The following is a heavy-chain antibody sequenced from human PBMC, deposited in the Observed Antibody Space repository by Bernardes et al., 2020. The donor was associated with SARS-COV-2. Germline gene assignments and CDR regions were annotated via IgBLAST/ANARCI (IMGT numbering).Heavy chain of an antibody. V-gene: IGHV3-23*01. CDR1: GFTFSIYD. CDR3: AKDCTSAQCGDRYFGK. J-gene: IGHJ4*02. Sequence: GGSLRLSCAASGFTFSIYDMSWVRQAPGKGLEWVSTITDTGSATYYADPVKRRFTISRDNSKSKLYLQMNSLRAEDTAVYYCAKDCTSAQCGDRYFGKWGQGTPVTVSP. D-gene: IGHD2-8*01. CDR2: ITDTGSAT.